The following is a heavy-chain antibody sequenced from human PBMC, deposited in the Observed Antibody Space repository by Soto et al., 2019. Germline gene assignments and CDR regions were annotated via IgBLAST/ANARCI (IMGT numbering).Heavy chain of an antibody. V-gene: IGHV1-18*01. J-gene: IGHJ3*02. CDR1: GYTFSRYG. CDR2: ISAYNGNT. D-gene: IGHD3-9*01. CDR3: ARGGSNDWQVAFDI. Sequence: ASGKVSCKASGYTFSRYGISWVRQAPGQGLEWMGWISAYNGNTNYAQKLEGRVTMTTGTSTTTAYMELRSLTSDDTAVYYCARGGSNDWQVAFDIWGQGTMVTVS.